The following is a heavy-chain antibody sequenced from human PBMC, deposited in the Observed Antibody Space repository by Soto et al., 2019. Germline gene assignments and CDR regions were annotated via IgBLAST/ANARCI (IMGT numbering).Heavy chain of an antibody. CDR2: ISAYNGNT. Sequence: GASVKVSCKASGGTFSSYAISWVRQAPGQGLEWMGWISAYNGNTKYAQKLQGRVTMTTDTSTSTAYMELRSLRSDDTAVYYCARDLGQQLFGYWGQGTLVTVSS. CDR1: GGTFSSYA. J-gene: IGHJ4*02. D-gene: IGHD6-13*01. V-gene: IGHV1-18*01. CDR3: ARDLGQQLFGY.